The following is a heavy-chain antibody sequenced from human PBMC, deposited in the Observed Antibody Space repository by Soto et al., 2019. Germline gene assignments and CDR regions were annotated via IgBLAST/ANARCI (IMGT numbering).Heavy chain of an antibody. CDR3: TSDRYPRFYHGSGSYPYY. CDR1: GFNFSSFW. D-gene: IGHD3-10*01. Sequence: GGSLRLSCAASGFNFSSFWMSWVRQAPGKGLEWVANIKTDGSETHYVDSVKGRFTISRDNPKTSLFLQMNSLRVEDTAVYFCTSDRYPRFYHGSGSYPYYWGQGTPVTVSS. J-gene: IGHJ4*02. V-gene: IGHV3-7*03. CDR2: IKTDGSET.